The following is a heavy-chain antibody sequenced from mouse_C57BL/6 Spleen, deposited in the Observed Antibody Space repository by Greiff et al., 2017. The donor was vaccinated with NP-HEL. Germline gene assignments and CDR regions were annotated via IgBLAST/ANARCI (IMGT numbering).Heavy chain of an antibody. CDR3: ARGVYYDAQFAY. D-gene: IGHD2-4*01. Sequence: LQESGAELMKPGASVKLSCKATGYTFTGYWIEWVKQRPGHGLEWIGEILPGSGSTNYNEKFKGKATFTADTSANTAYMQLSSLTTEDSAFYYCARGVYYDAQFAYWGQGTLVTVSA. CDR2: ILPGSGST. J-gene: IGHJ3*01. V-gene: IGHV1-9*01. CDR1: GYTFTGYW.